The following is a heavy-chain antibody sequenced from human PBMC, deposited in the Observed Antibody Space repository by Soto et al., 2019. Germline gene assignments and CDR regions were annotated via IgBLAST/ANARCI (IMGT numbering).Heavy chain of an antibody. J-gene: IGHJ5*02. CDR1: GGSISSSSYY. CDR3: ARLRYSSSWYISWFDP. CDR2: IYYSGST. Sequence: QLQLQESGPGLVKPSETLSLTCTVSGGSISSSSYYWGWIRQPPGKGLEWIGSIYYSGSTYYNPSLKSRVTISVDTSKNQCSLKLSSVTAADTAVYYCARLRYSSSWYISWFDPWGQGTLVTVSS. D-gene: IGHD6-13*01. V-gene: IGHV4-39*01.